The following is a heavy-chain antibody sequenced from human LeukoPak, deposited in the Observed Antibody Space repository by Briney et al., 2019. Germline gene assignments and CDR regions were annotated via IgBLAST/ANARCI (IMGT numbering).Heavy chain of an antibody. D-gene: IGHD3-22*01. CDR3: ARDGDSSGYYAFDI. V-gene: IGHV1-3*01. Sequence: GASVKVSCTASGYTFTSYAMHWVRQAPGQRLEWMGWINAGNGNTKYSQKFQGRVTITRDTSASTAYMELSSLRSEDTAVYYCARDGDSSGYYAFDIWGQGTMVTVSS. J-gene: IGHJ3*02. CDR1: GYTFTSYA. CDR2: INAGNGNT.